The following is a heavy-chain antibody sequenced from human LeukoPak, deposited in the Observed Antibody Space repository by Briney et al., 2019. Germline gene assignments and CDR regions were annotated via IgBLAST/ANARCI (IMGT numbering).Heavy chain of an antibody. J-gene: IGHJ4*02. CDR1: GYTFTGYY. D-gene: IGHD4-23*01. V-gene: IGHV1-2*06. CDR3: ARDGYGGNSFDY. Sequence: ASVTVSCKASGYTFTGYYMHWVRQAPGQGLEWMGRINPNSGGTNYAQKFQGRVTMTRDTSINTAFMELSRLNSDDTAVYFCARDGYGGNSFDYWGQGTLVTVSS. CDR2: INPNSGGT.